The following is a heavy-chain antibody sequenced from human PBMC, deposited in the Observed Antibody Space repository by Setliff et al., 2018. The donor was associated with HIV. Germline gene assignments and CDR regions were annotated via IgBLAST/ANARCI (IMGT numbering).Heavy chain of an antibody. CDR1: GFTFSNYA. J-gene: IGHJ4*02. D-gene: IGHD6-19*01. V-gene: IGHV3-23*01. CDR2: ISGSGDTT. Sequence: GGSLRLSCAASGFTFSNYAMTWVRQAPGKGLEWVSGISGSGDTTNYADSVNGRFTISRDNSKNTLYLQMNSLRAEDTAVYYCAKDYSSGWFDYWGQGTLVTVSS. CDR3: AKDYSSGWFDY.